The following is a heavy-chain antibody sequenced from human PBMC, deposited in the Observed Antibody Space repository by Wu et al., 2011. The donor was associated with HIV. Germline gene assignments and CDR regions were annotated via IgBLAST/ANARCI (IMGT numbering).Heavy chain of an antibody. Sequence: QVQLVQSGAELKKPRGSVRVSCKASGYTFTTYGISWVRQAPGQGLEWMGWISPYNGDTNYAQKLQGRVTMTTDTSTSTAYMELRSLRSDDTAVYYCARKWRRPADAFDIWGQGTMVTVSS. CDR1: GYTFTTYG. CDR2: ISPYNGDT. V-gene: IGHV1-18*01. D-gene: IGHD5-12*01. J-gene: IGHJ3*02. CDR3: ARKWRRPADAFDI.